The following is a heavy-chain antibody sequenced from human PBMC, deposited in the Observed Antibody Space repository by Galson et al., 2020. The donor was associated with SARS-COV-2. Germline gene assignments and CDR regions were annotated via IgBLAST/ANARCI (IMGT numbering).Heavy chain of an antibody. D-gene: IGHD6-6*01. V-gene: IGHV3-30*18. CDR1: ALTSTSYG. CDR2: IPYDGSIA. J-gene: IGHJ4*02. Sequence: GESLKISCPASALTSTSYGMHCVRQAPGKGLEWVAAIPYDGSIAFYGDSVKGRFSISRDNSKNTLFLQMNSLIPEDTAVYYCAKAGAREEYSPSPGRGSLEYWGQGTLVTVSS. CDR3: AKAGAREEYSPSPGRGSLEY.